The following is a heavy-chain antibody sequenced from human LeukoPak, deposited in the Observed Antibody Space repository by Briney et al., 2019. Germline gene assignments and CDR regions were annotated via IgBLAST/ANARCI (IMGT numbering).Heavy chain of an antibody. J-gene: IGHJ4*02. Sequence: PGGSLRLSCAASGFSFDTYSMHWARQAPGKGLEWVAVISYDGSNKKYADSVKDRFTVSRDNSENTVYLQMNSLRAEDTALYYCGRDPNRGGNGDYGDSWGQGTLVTVSP. V-gene: IGHV3-30*04. CDR1: GFSFDTYS. CDR3: GRDPNRGGNGDYGDS. D-gene: IGHD4-17*01. CDR2: ISYDGSNK.